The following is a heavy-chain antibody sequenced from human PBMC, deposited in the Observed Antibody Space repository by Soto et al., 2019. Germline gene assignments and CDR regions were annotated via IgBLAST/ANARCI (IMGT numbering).Heavy chain of an antibody. CDR2: VSPPFRTS. Sequence: QVPLVQSGAEVKKPGSSVKVSCKTSGVSFNNNGIGWVRQAPGHGLEWMGGVSPPFRTSNYARKFQGRISIPADASTGTVNLELSSLTSEDTAQYYCARVLYYGSGSYSPYGMDVWGQGTTVTVSS. J-gene: IGHJ6*02. V-gene: IGHV1-69*01. CDR3: ARVLYYGSGSYSPYGMDV. CDR1: GVSFNNNG. D-gene: IGHD3-10*01.